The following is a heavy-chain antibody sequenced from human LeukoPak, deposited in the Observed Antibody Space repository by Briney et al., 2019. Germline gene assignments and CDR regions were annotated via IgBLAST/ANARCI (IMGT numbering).Heavy chain of an antibody. Sequence: SETLSLTCTVSGVSISSYYWSWIRQPPGKGLEWIGYIYYSGSTNYNPSLKSRVTISVDTSKNQFSLKLSSVTAADTAVYYCARAAVAGPDFDPWGQGTLVTVSS. V-gene: IGHV4-59*01. CDR1: GVSISSYY. CDR3: ARAAVAGPDFDP. CDR2: IYYSGST. J-gene: IGHJ5*02. D-gene: IGHD6-19*01.